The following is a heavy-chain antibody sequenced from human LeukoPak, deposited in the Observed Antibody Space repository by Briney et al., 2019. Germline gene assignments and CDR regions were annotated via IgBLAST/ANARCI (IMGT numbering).Heavy chain of an antibody. CDR1: GFTFSSYS. V-gene: IGHV3-21*01. J-gene: IGHJ3*02. Sequence: KTGGSLRLSCAASGFTFSSYSMNWVRQAPGKGLERVSSISSSSSYIYYADSVKGRFTISRDNAKNPLYLQMNSLRAEDTAVYYCARGACGGDCYFSDAFDIWGQGTMVTVSS. D-gene: IGHD2-21*01. CDR2: ISSSSSYI. CDR3: ARGACGGDCYFSDAFDI.